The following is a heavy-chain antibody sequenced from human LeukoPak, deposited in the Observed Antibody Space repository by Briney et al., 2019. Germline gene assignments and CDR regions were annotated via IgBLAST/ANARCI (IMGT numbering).Heavy chain of an antibody. CDR2: INHSGST. Sequence: SETLSLTCAVYGGSFSGYYWSWIRQPPGKGLEWIGEINHSGSTNYNPSLKSRVTISVDTSKNQFSLKLSSVTAADTAVYYCARHPALWFGEPLDYWGQGTLVTVSS. CDR3: ARHPALWFGEPLDY. CDR1: GGSFSGYY. J-gene: IGHJ4*02. D-gene: IGHD3-10*01. V-gene: IGHV4-34*01.